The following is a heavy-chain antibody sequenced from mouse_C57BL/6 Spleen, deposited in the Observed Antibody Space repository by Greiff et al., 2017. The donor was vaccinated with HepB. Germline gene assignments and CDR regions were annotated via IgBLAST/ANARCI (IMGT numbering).Heavy chain of an antibody. CDR1: GYTFTSYW. Sequence: QVQLKQPGAELVRPGSSVKLSCKASGYTFTSYWMHWVKQRPIQGLEWIGNIDPSDSETHYNQKFKDKATLTVDKSSSTAYMQLSSLTSEDSAVYYCARRRSYYDYGGDYFDYWGQGTTLTVSS. D-gene: IGHD2-4*01. CDR2: IDPSDSET. V-gene: IGHV1-52*01. J-gene: IGHJ2*01. CDR3: ARRRSYYDYGGDYFDY.